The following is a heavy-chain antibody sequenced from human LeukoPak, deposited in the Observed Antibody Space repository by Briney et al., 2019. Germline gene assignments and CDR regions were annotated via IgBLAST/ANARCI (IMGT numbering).Heavy chain of an antibody. CDR2: INHSGST. V-gene: IGHV4-34*01. CDR1: GGSFSGYY. CDR3: ARVACSSTSCPYYCYGMDV. D-gene: IGHD2-2*01. J-gene: IGHJ6*02. Sequence: SETLSLTCAVYGGSFSGYYWSWIRQPPGKGLEWIGEINHSGSTNYNPSLKSRVTISVDTSKNQFSLKLSSVTAADTAVYYCARVACSSTSCPYYCYGMDVWGQGTTVTVSS.